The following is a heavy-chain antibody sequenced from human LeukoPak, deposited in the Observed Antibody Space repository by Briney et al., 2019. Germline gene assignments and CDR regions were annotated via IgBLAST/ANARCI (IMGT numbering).Heavy chain of an antibody. J-gene: IGHJ6*03. CDR2: IDQSGST. D-gene: IGHD3-10*01. CDR1: GYSISSGYY. CDR3: ARGKPSYGSGTFYRPLEPNYMDV. V-gene: IGHV4-38-2*02. Sequence: SETLSLTCTVSGYSISSGYYWGCIRQPPGKGLEWIGSIDQSGSTYYNPSLKSRVTISVDTSKNQFSLKLGSVTAADTAVYYCARGKPSYGSGTFYRPLEPNYMDVWGKGTTVTVSS.